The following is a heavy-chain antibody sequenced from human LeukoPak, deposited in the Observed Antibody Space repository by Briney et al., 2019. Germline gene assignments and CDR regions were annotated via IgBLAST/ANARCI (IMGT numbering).Heavy chain of an antibody. CDR3: ARGAGPLFDP. CDR2: ISDSGGNI. Sequence: GGSLRLSCAASGFTFTDYYMSWVRQAPGEGLEWISYISDSGGNIHYADSVKGRFTISRDNAKNSLYLQTNRLRAEDTAVYYCARGAGPLFDPWGQGTLVTVSS. J-gene: IGHJ5*02. V-gene: IGHV3-11*01. CDR1: GFTFTDYY.